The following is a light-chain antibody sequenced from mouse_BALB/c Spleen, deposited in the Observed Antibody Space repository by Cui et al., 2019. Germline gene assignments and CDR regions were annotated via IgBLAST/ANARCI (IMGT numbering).Light chain of an antibody. CDR1: SSVSY. CDR3: QQWSSYPRT. Sequence: QIVLTQSPAIMSASQGEKFTMNCSVSSSVSYMYWYQQKPGSSPRLLIYDTSNLASGVPVRFSGSGSGTSYSLTISRMEAEDAATYYCQQWSSYPRTFGGGTKLEIK. V-gene: IGKV4-55*01. CDR2: DTS. J-gene: IGKJ1*01.